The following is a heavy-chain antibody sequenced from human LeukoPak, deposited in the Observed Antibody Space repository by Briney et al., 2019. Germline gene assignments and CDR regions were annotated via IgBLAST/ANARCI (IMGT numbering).Heavy chain of an antibody. V-gene: IGHV3-30-3*01. J-gene: IGHJ4*02. Sequence: GGSLRLSCAASEFTFSNYAMDWVRQAPGKGLEWVAFISHDGSVDYYADSVKGRFTISRDNSRNTLFLQMNSLRTEDTAVYYCARDASRWGDSYFDYWGQGTLVTVSS. CDR3: ARDASRWGDSYFDY. D-gene: IGHD2-21*02. CDR1: EFTFSNYA. CDR2: ISHDGSVD.